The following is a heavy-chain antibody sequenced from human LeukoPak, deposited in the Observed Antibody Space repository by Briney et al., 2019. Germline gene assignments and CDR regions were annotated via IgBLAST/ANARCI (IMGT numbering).Heavy chain of an antibody. J-gene: IGHJ4*02. Sequence: GESLKISCKGSGYSFTSYWIGWVRQLPGKGLEWMGIIYPGDSDTRYSPSFQGQVTISADKSISTAYLQWSSLKASDTAMYYCAKLASGWSFPYYFDYWVQGTLVTVSS. V-gene: IGHV5-51*01. CDR3: AKLASGWSFPYYFDY. CDR1: GYSFTSYW. D-gene: IGHD6-19*01. CDR2: IYPGDSDT.